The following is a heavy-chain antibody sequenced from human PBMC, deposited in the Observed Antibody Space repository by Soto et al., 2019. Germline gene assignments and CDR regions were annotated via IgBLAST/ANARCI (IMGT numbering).Heavy chain of an antibody. CDR3: ARDPGGTDFAEWTYYFDY. CDR1: GGSISSYY. D-gene: IGHD3-3*01. V-gene: IGHV4-59*12. J-gene: IGHJ4*02. CDR2: IYYSGST. Sequence: SETLSLTCTVSGGSISSYYWSWIRQPPGKGLEWIGYIYYSGSTNYNPSLKSRVTISVDTSKNQFSLKLTSVTAADTAVYYCARDPGGTDFAEWTYYFDYWGQGTLVTVSS.